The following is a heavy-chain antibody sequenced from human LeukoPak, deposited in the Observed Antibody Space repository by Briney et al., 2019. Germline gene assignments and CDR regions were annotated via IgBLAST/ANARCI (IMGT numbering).Heavy chain of an antibody. CDR1: GFTFSSYE. CDR3: GSTYYDILTGYHRPYYCDY. V-gene: IGHV3-48*03. J-gene: IGHJ4*02. Sequence: PGGALRLSCAAPGFTFSSYEMNWVRQAPGKGLQWVSYISSSGSTIYYADSVKGRFTISRDNAKNSLYLQMNSLRAEDTAVYYCGSTYYDILTGYHRPYYCDYWGQGTLVTVSS. D-gene: IGHD3-9*01. CDR2: ISSSGSTI.